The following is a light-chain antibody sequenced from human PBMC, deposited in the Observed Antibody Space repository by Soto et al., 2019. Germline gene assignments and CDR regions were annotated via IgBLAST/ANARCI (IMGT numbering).Light chain of an antibody. CDR1: QSVSSSY. CDR2: GAS. Sequence: EIVLTQSSGTLSLSPGERATLSCRASQSVSSSYLAWYQQKPGQAPRLLIYGASSRAAGIPDRFSGSGSGTDFTLTITRLEPEDFAVYHCQQYDGSPRTFGQGTKVDIK. CDR3: QQYDGSPRT. V-gene: IGKV3-20*01. J-gene: IGKJ1*01.